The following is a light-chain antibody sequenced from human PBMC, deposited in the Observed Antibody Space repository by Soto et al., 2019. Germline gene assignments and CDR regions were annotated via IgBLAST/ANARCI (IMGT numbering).Light chain of an antibody. V-gene: IGKV1-39*01. CDR3: QQSYSTPLT. Sequence: DIQMTQSASSLSASVCDRVTITCRASQSISSYLNWYQQKPGKAPKLLIYAASSLQSGVPSRFSGSGSGTDFTLTISSLQPEDFATYYCQQSYSTPLTFGGGTKVDIK. CDR1: QSISSY. J-gene: IGKJ4*01. CDR2: AAS.